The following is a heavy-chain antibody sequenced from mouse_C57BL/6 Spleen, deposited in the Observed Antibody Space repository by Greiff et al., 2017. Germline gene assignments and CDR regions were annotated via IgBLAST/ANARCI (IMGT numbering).Heavy chain of an antibody. Sequence: VQLQQSGPELVKPGASVKISCKASGYAFSSSWMNWVKQRPGKGLEWIGRIYPGDGATNYNGKFKGKATLTADKSSSTAYMQLSSLTSEDSAVYFCARGDYYGSSYWYFDVWGTGTTVTVSS. V-gene: IGHV1-82*01. CDR3: ARGDYYGSSYWYFDV. CDR2: IYPGDGAT. J-gene: IGHJ1*03. CDR1: GYAFSSSW. D-gene: IGHD1-1*01.